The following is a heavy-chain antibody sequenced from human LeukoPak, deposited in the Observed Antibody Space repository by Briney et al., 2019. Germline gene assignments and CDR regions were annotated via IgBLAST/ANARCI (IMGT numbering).Heavy chain of an antibody. Sequence: GGSLRLSCAAPGFTFSSYAMSSVRQAPGKRLEWVSAISGSGGSTYYADSVKGRFTISRDNSKNTLYLQMNSLRAEDTAVYYCAKAATYCGGDCYGLFDYWGQGTLVTVSS. CDR2: ISGSGGST. D-gene: IGHD2-21*02. V-gene: IGHV3-23*01. CDR1: GFTFSSYA. J-gene: IGHJ4*02. CDR3: AKAATYCGGDCYGLFDY.